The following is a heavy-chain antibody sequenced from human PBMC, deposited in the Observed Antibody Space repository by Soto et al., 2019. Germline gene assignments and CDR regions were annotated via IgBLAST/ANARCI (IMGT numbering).Heavy chain of an antibody. J-gene: IGHJ3*02. CDR2: IYWDDDK. D-gene: IGHD2-15*01. CDR1: GFSLSTSGVG. CDR3: AHSLGYCSGGSCNDAFYI. V-gene: IGHV2-5*02. Sequence: QITLKESGPTLVKPPQTLTLTCTFSGFSLSTSGVGVGWIRQPPGKALEWLALIYWDDDKRYSPSLKSRLTITKGTYKNQLVLTRTNMDPVDTATYYHAHSLGYCSGGSCNDAFYIWDQGRMVTVSS.